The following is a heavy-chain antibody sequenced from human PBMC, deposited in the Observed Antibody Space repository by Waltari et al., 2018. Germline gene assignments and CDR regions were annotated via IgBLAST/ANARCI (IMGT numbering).Heavy chain of an antibody. D-gene: IGHD6-19*01. Sequence: QVQLVQSGAEVKKPGSSVKVSCKASGGTFSSYAISWVRQAPGQGLEWMGGIIPIFGTANYAQKFQGRATITADESTRTAYMELSSLRTEDTAVYYCARDRGSSGKPYYYYYYGMDVWGQGTTVTVSS. J-gene: IGHJ6*02. CDR1: GGTFSSYA. CDR3: ARDRGSSGKPYYYYYYGMDV. CDR2: IIPIFGTA. V-gene: IGHV1-69*01.